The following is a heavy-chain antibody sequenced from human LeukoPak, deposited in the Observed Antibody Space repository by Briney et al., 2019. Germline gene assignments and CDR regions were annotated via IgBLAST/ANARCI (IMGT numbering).Heavy chain of an antibody. J-gene: IGHJ4*02. Sequence: ETLSLTCAVYGGSFSGYYWSWIRQPPGKGLEWVSAISGSGGSTYYADSVKGRFTISRDNSKNTLYLQMNSLRAEDTAVYYCAKGYYYDSSGYYPVTPFDYWGQGTLVTVSS. CDR2: ISGSGGST. V-gene: IGHV3-23*01. D-gene: IGHD3-22*01. CDR1: GGSFSGYY. CDR3: AKGYYYDSSGYYPVTPFDY.